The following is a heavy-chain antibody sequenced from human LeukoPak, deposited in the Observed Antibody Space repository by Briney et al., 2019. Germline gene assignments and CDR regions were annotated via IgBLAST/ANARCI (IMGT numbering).Heavy chain of an antibody. CDR1: VFPFRSYE. CDR3: AKGVVATTDNYLYC. CDR2: ISSSCSTI. Sequence: GGSLRLFCAASVFPFRSYEMNWVREASGKGLEGGSYISSSCSTIYYAESVKGRITISRDNAKNTLYLQMNSLGAEETAVYYCAKGVVATTDNYLYCWG. D-gene: IGHD2-15*01. V-gene: IGHV3-48*03. J-gene: IGHJ6*01.